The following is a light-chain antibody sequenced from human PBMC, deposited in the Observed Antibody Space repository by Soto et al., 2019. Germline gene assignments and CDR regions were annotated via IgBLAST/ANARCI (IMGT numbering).Light chain of an antibody. CDR3: QQYYSTPFT. CDR2: WAS. Sequence: DIVMTQSPDSLAVSLGERATINCKSSQSVLYSSNNKNYLAWYQQKPGQPPKVLIYWASTRESGVPDRFSGSGSGTDFTLTISSLQAEDVAVYYCQQYYSTPFTFDPGTKVDIK. V-gene: IGKV4-1*01. CDR1: QSVLYSSNNKNY. J-gene: IGKJ3*01.